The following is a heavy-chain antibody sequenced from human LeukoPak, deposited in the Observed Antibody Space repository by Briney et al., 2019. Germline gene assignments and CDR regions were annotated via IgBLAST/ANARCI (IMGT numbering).Heavy chain of an antibody. CDR3: SRDLRGRDDY. V-gene: IGHV3-74*01. J-gene: IGHJ4*02. Sequence: GGSLRLSCAASGFTFSSYWMHWVRQAPGKGLVWVSRINTGGSTTDYADSVKGRFTISRDNAKNTLYLQMNSLRAEDTAVYYCSRDLRGRDDYWGQGILVIVSS. D-gene: IGHD5-24*01. CDR1: GFTFSSYW. CDR2: INTGGSTT.